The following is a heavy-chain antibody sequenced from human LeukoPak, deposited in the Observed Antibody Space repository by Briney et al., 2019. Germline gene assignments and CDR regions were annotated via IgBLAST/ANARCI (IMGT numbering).Heavy chain of an antibody. D-gene: IGHD2/OR15-2a*01. CDR1: GDSISSGDHY. CDR2: IHYSGST. Sequence: PSETLSLTCTVSGDSISSGDHYWSWIRQPPGKGLEWIGYIHYSGSTYYNPSLKSRLIMSVDMSTNQFSLSLNSLTAADSAVYYCARAAADKNSSYFFDYWGQGTLVTVSS. CDR3: ARAAADKNSSYFFDY. J-gene: IGHJ4*02. V-gene: IGHV4-30-4*01.